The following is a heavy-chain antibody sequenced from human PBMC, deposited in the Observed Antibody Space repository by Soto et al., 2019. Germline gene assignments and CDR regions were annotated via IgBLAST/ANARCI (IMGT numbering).Heavy chain of an antibody. J-gene: IGHJ4*02. V-gene: IGHV1-18*01. D-gene: IGHD3-10*01. CDR2: ISAHNGNT. CDR1: GYAFTTYG. CDR3: ATGRYGEY. Sequence: QVHLVQSGAEVKKPGASVKVSCKGSGYAFTTYGITWVRQAPGQGLEWMGWISAHNGNTNYAQKLQGRVTLTRDTSTTTAYMELRSLRSDDTPVYYAATGRYGEYWGQGALVTVSS.